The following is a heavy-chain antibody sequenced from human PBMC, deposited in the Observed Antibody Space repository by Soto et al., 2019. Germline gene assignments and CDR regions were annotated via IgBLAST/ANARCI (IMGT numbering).Heavy chain of an antibody. D-gene: IGHD4-17*01. J-gene: IGHJ4*02. Sequence: EVQLLESGGGLVQPGGSLRLSCAASGFTFTGFAMSWVRQAPGKGLEWVSAITGGGVTTYYADSVKGRFTISRDNSKNTLYLQMDSLRDEDTAVYYCARSAYGYYQPGHYWGQGTLVTVSS. CDR2: ITGGGVTT. CDR1: GFTFTGFA. CDR3: ARSAYGYYQPGHY. V-gene: IGHV3-23*01.